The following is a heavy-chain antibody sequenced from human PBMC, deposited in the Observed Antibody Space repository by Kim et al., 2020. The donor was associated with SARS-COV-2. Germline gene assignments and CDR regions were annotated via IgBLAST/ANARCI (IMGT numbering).Heavy chain of an antibody. J-gene: IGHJ5*02. Sequence: ANYAQKFQGRVTITADESTSTAYMGLSSLGSEDTAVYYCASRYSGDWFDPWGQGTLVTVSS. CDR3: ASRYSGDWFDP. D-gene: IGHD1-1*01. V-gene: IGHV1-69*01. CDR2: A.